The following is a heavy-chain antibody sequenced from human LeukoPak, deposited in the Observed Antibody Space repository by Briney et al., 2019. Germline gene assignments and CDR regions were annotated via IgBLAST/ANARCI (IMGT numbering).Heavy chain of an antibody. CDR1: GFTFSSYG. Sequence: GGSLRLSCAVSGFTFSSYGMHWVRQAPGKGLEWVAFIRYDGSNKYYADSVKGRFTISRDNSKNTLYLQMNSLRAEDTAVYYCAKVRYSSSLSEPQHWGQGTLVTVSS. CDR2: IRYDGSNK. J-gene: IGHJ1*01. CDR3: AKVRYSSSLSEPQH. V-gene: IGHV3-30*02. D-gene: IGHD6-13*01.